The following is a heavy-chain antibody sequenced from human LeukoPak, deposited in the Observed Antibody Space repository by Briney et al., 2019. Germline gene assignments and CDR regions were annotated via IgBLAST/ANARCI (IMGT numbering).Heavy chain of an antibody. J-gene: IGHJ4*02. D-gene: IGHD4-23*01. CDR1: GFTFDDYA. V-gene: IGHV3-43*02. CDR2: ISGDGGST. Sequence: GGSLRLSGAASGFTFDDYAMHWVRQAPGRGLEWVSLISGDGGSTYYADSVKGRFTISRDNSKNSLYLQMNSLRTEDTALYYCAKDGDYGGNGQTFDYWGQGTLVTVSS. CDR3: AKDGDYGGNGQTFDY.